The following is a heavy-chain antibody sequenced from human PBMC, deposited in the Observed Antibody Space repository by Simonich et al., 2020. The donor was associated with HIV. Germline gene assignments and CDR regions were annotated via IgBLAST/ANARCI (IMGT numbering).Heavy chain of an antibody. CDR1: GFTFGDYA. Sequence: EVQLVESGGGLVQPGRSLRLSCAASGFTFGDYAMHWVRKAPGQGRGWVSGLSWNSGSIGYADSVKGRITISRDNAKNSLYLQMNSLRAEDMALYYCAKDRYSSSSGSFDYWGQGTLVTVSS. V-gene: IGHV3-9*03. CDR3: AKDRYSSSSGSFDY. CDR2: LSWNSGSI. D-gene: IGHD6-6*01. J-gene: IGHJ4*02.